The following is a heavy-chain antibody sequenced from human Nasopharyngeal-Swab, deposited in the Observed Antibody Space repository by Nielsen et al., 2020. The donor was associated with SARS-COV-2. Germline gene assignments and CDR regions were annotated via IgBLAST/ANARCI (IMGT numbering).Heavy chain of an antibody. CDR2: ISYDGSNK. CDR3: AGHPADFDY. V-gene: IGHV3-30-3*01. D-gene: IGHD6-25*01. J-gene: IGHJ4*02. CDR1: GFTFSSYA. Sequence: GGSLRLSCAASGFTFSSYAMHWVRQAPGKGLEWVAVISYDGSNKYYADSVKGRFTISRDNSKSTLYLQMNSLRAEDTAVYYCAGHPADFDYWGQGTLVTVSS.